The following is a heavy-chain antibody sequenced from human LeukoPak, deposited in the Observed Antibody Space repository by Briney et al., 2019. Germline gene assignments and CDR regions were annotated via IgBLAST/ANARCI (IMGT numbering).Heavy chain of an antibody. CDR1: GYTFNDYY. Sequence: SVKVSCKTSGYTFNDYYLHWVRQAPGQGLEWMGRIIPILGIANYAQKFQGRVTITADKSTSTAYMELSSLRSEDTAVYYCARVPYSSGWYRDYWGQGTLVTVSS. V-gene: IGHV1-69*02. CDR2: IIPILGIA. J-gene: IGHJ4*02. CDR3: ARVPYSSGWYRDY. D-gene: IGHD6-19*01.